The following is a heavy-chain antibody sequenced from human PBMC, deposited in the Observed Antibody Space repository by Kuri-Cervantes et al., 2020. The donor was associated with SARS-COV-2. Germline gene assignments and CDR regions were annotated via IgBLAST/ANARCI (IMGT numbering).Heavy chain of an antibody. Sequence: SLVFSWAASEFTSSCYAMHGVREAPGKGLEWVAVISYDGSNKYYADSVKGRFTISRDNDKNLMYLQMNSLRDDDTAVYYCARDMSKGQGLERGWFDPWGQGTLVTVSS. CDR1: EFTSSCYA. CDR2: ISYDGSNK. J-gene: IGHJ5*02. D-gene: IGHD6-19*01. V-gene: IGHV3-30-3*01. CDR3: ARDMSKGQGLERGWFDP.